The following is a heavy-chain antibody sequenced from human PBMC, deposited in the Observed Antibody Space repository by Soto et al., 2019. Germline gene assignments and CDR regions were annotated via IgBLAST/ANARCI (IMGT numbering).Heavy chain of an antibody. CDR3: ASALGSSGFHGWLDP. CDR1: GDSISSPNW. CDR2: VFHSGGT. D-gene: IGHD3-22*01. Sequence: QVQLQESGPGLVKPSGTLSLTCAVSGDSISSPNWWGWVRQPPGKGLEWIGEVFHSGGTNYNPSLKSRITISVDKSKNQFSLLLTSVTAADTAISYCASALGSSGFHGWLDPWGQGTLVTVSS. J-gene: IGHJ5*02. V-gene: IGHV4-4*02.